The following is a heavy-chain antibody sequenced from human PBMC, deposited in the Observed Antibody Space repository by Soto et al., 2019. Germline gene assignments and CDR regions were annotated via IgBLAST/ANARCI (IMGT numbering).Heavy chain of an antibody. Sequence: GGSLRLSCAASGFTFSSYAMSWVRQAPGKGLEWVSAISGSGGSTYYADSVKGRFTISRDNSKNTLYLQMNSLRAEDTAVYYCAKWKGSPRVGATFFDYWGQGTLVTVSS. CDR1: GFTFSSYA. J-gene: IGHJ4*02. V-gene: IGHV3-23*01. D-gene: IGHD1-26*01. CDR3: AKWKGSPRVGATFFDY. CDR2: ISGSGGST.